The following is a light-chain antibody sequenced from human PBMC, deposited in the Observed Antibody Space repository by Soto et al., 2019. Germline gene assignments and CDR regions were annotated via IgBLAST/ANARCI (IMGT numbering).Light chain of an antibody. CDR3: ETWGSNTWV. V-gene: IGLV4-60*03. CDR1: SGHRTYI. Sequence: QPVLTQSSSASASLGSSVKLTCTLSSGHRTYIIAWHQQQPGKAPRYLMKVESSGSYNKGSGVPDRFSGSSSGADRYLTISNLQSEDEADYYCETWGSNTWVFGGGTKLTVL. CDR2: VESSGSY. J-gene: IGLJ3*02.